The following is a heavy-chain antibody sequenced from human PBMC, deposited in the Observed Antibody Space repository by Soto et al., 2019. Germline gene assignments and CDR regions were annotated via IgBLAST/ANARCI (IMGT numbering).Heavy chain of an antibody. J-gene: IGHJ4*02. CDR3: ARDPSPDSSGWYYFDY. D-gene: IGHD6-19*01. Sequence: EVQLEESGGALVQPGGSLRLSCAASGFTSKTYNMNWVRQAPGKGLEWVSYIGTSGTPVYYADSVKGRFTISRDNAKNSLFLQMHSLRDEDTALYFCARDPSPDSSGWYYFDYWGQGTLVTVSS. CDR1: GFTSKTYN. V-gene: IGHV3-48*02. CDR2: IGTSGTPV.